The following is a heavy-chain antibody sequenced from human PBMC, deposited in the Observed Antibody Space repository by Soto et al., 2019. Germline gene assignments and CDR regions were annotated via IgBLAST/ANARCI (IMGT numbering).Heavy chain of an antibody. Sequence: GGSLRLSCAASGFTFSSYAMSWVRQAPGKGLEWVSAISGSGGSTYYADSVKGRFTISRDNSKNTLYLQMNSLRAEDTAVYYCAKPTNPTIFGVVITNYYYYYGMDVWGQGTTVTVSS. V-gene: IGHV3-23*01. J-gene: IGHJ6*02. CDR1: GFTFSSYA. CDR2: ISGSGGST. D-gene: IGHD3-3*01. CDR3: AKPTNPTIFGVVITNYYYYYGMDV.